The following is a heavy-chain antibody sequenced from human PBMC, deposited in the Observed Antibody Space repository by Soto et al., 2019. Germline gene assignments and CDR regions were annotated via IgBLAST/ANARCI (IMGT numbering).Heavy chain of an antibody. Sequence: GGSLILSCAASGFAFSSSGMYWVRQPPGKGLEWVAIIWYDGSATYYADSVKGRFTISRDNSENTLFLQMNSLRVEDTGLYYFTSVGPTYYPDSWGQGHLVSVSS. CDR1: GFAFSSSG. D-gene: IGHD3-22*01. J-gene: IGHJ4*02. CDR2: IWYDGSAT. CDR3: TSVGPTYYPDS. V-gene: IGHV3-33*01.